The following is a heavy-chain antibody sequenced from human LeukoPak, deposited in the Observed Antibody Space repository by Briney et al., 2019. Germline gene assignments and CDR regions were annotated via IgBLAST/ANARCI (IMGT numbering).Heavy chain of an antibody. Sequence: GGSLRLSCAASGFTFSDYYMSWIRQAPGKGLEWVSYISSSGSTIYYADSVKGRFTISRDNAKNSLYLQMNSLRAEDTAVYYCARANLGPKNYYDSSGYYHDLDYWGQGTLVTVSS. V-gene: IGHV3-11*01. D-gene: IGHD3-22*01. CDR2: ISSSGSTI. CDR3: ARANLGPKNYYDSSGYYHDLDY. CDR1: GFTFSDYY. J-gene: IGHJ4*02.